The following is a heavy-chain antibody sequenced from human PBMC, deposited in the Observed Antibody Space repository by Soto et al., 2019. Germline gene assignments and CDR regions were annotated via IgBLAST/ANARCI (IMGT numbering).Heavy chain of an antibody. CDR2: ISYDGSNK. CDR3: VRVTEEYYYYGMDV. J-gene: IGHJ6*02. Sequence: QVQLVESGGGVVQPGRSLRLSCAASGFTFSSYAMHWVRQAPGKGLEWVAVISYDGSNKYYTDSVKGRFTVSRDISKNTLYLQMNTLRAEDTAVYYCVRVTEEYYYYGMDVWGQGTTVTVSS. CDR1: GFTFSSYA. V-gene: IGHV3-30-3*01.